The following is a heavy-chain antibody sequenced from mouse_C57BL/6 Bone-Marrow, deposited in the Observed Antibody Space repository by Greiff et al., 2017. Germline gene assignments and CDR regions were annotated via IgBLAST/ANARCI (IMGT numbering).Heavy chain of an antibody. CDR1: GYTFTSYW. CDR2: IDPSDSYT. D-gene: IGHD1-1*01. Sequence: QVQLQQPGAELVMPGASVKLSCKASGYTFTSYWMHWVKQRPGQGLEWIGEIDPSDSYTNYNQKFKGKSTLTVDKSSSTVYMQLSSLASEDSAVYYCATLFYFDYWGQGTTLTVSS. V-gene: IGHV1-69*01. J-gene: IGHJ2*01. CDR3: ATLFYFDY.